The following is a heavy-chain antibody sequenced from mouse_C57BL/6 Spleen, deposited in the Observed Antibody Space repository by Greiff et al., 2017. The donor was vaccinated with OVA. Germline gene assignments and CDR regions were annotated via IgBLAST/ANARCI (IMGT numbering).Heavy chain of an antibody. Sequence: QVQLQQPGAELVRPGSSVKLSCKASGYTFTSYWMDWVKQRPGQGLEWIGNIYPSDSETHYNQKFKDKATLTVDKSSSTAYMQLSSLTSEDSAVYYCARGTYDGYYFDYWGQGTTRTVSS. V-gene: IGHV1-61*01. CDR1: GYTFTSYW. D-gene: IGHD2-3*01. CDR3: ARGTYDGYYFDY. J-gene: IGHJ2*01. CDR2: IYPSDSET.